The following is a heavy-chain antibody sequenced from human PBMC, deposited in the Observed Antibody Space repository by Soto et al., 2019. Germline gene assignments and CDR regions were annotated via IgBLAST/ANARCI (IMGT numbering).Heavy chain of an antibody. CDR2: IVVGSGNT. D-gene: IGHD2-21*02. J-gene: IGHJ6*03. Sequence: GASVKVSCKASGFTFTSSAMQWVRQARGQRLEWIGWIVVGSGNTNYAQKFQERVTITRDMSTSTAYMELSSLRSEDTAVYYCAARGKGDFQFFGYYYYMYVWGKGTTVTVSS. CDR1: GFTFTSSA. CDR3: AARGKGDFQFFGYYYYMYV. V-gene: IGHV1-58*02.